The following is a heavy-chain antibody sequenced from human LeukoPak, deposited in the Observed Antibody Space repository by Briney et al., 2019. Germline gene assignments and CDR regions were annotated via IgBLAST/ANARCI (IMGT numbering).Heavy chain of an antibody. J-gene: IGHJ4*02. D-gene: IGHD3-3*01. CDR2: ISGSGGST. CDR1: GFTFSSYA. V-gene: IGHV3-23*01. CDR3: AKDEDFWSGYPFDY. Sequence: PGGSLRLSCAASGFTFSSYAMSWVRQAPGKGLEWVSAISGSGGSTYCADSVKGRFTISRDNSKNTLYLQMNSLRAEDTAVYYCAKDEDFWSGYPFDYWGQGTLVTVSS.